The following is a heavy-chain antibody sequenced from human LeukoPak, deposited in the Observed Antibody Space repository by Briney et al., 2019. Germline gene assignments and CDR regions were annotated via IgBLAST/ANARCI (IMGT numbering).Heavy chain of an antibody. CDR3: AKFRSQLWFGGVDY. J-gene: IGHJ4*02. V-gene: IGHV3-30-3*02. CDR2: ISYDGSNK. CDR1: GFTFSSYA. Sequence: GGSLRLSCAASGFTFSSYAMHWVRQAPGKGLEWVAVISYDGSNKYYADSVKGRFTISRDNSKNTLYLQMNSLRAEDTAVYYCAKFRSQLWFGGVDYWGQGTLVTVSS. D-gene: IGHD5-18*01.